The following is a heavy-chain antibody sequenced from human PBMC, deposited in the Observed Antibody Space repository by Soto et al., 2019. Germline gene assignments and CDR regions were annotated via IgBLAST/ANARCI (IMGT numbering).Heavy chain of an antibody. Sequence: QVHLVQSGLEVRKPGASVRLSCKASGYTFTSHGISWVRQAPGQGLEWVGWISPFNGRRDIGDSFQGRVSMTTDTGSAYLEVRGLRFDDTAIYFCGRCIQPSDPSATDVWGQGTTVIVSS. J-gene: IGHJ6*02. V-gene: IGHV1-18*01. D-gene: IGHD1-1*01. CDR2: ISPFNGRR. CDR1: GYTFTSHG. CDR3: GRCIQPSDPSATDV.